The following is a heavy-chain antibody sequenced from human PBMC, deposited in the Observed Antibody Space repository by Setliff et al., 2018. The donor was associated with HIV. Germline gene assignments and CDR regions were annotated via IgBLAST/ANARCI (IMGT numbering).Heavy chain of an antibody. Sequence: ASVKVSCKTSGYAITGYYIHWVRQAPGQGLEWMGWISGYNGNTNYARELQGRVTMTTDTSTSTAYMDLRSLRSDDTAVYYCAVGPASYSSSWHFFDYWGQGTLVTVSS. CDR3: AVGPASYSSSWHFFDY. D-gene: IGHD6-13*01. V-gene: IGHV1-18*04. CDR1: GYAITGYY. CDR2: ISGYNGNT. J-gene: IGHJ4*02.